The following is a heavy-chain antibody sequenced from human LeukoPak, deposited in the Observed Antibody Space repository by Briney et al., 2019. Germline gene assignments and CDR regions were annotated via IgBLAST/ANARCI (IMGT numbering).Heavy chain of an antibody. CDR1: GFSVRSKY. Sequence: GGSLRLSCAASGFSVRSKYMSWVRQAPGKGLEWVSVLQSVGNTFYADSVKGRFSISRDRSKNTVYLQMDSLRAEDTAVYYRARDAEGEEQMATTYFDLWGQGTLVIVSS. J-gene: IGHJ4*02. V-gene: IGHV3-53*01. CDR2: LQSVGNT. D-gene: IGHD5-24*01. CDR3: ARDAEGEEQMATTYFDL.